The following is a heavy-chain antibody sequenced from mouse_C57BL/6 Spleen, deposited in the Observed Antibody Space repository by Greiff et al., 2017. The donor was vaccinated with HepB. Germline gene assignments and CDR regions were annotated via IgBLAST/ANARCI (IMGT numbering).Heavy chain of an antibody. Sequence: EVQLQQSGPELVKPGASVKISCKASGYTFTDYYMNWVKQSHGKSLEWIGDINPNNGGTSYNQKFKGKATLTVDKSSSTAYMELRSLTSEDSAVYYCSSGGGLGRAYWGQGTLVTVSA. CDR3: SSGGGLGRAY. D-gene: IGHD4-1*01. V-gene: IGHV1-26*01. J-gene: IGHJ3*01. CDR1: GYTFTDYY. CDR2: INPNNGGT.